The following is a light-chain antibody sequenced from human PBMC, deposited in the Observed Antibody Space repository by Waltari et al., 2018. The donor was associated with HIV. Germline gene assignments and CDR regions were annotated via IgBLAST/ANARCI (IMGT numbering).Light chain of an antibody. V-gene: IGKV3D-15*01. J-gene: IGKJ2*02. CDR1: QSIGSN. CDR3: QQYNKWPSCT. CDR2: GAS. Sequence: EIVMTRSPVNLSVSPGERATLPCRASQSIGSNLAWYQQKPGQAPRLLIYGASTRATGIPARFSGSGSGSGTEFTLTIASLQSEDAALYYCQQYNKWPSCTFGPGTKLEIK.